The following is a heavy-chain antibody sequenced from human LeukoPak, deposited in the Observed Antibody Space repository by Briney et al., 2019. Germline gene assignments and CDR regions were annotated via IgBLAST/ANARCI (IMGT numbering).Heavy chain of an antibody. Sequence: GRSLRLSCAASGFTFSSYGMHWVRQAPGKGLEWVAVISYDGSNKYYADSVKGRFTISRDNSKNTLYLQMNSLRAEDTAVYYCAKVPTTVTTGYDAFDIWGQGTMVTVSS. J-gene: IGHJ3*02. CDR2: ISYDGSNK. CDR3: AKVPTTVTTGYDAFDI. CDR1: GFTFSSYG. V-gene: IGHV3-30*18. D-gene: IGHD4-17*01.